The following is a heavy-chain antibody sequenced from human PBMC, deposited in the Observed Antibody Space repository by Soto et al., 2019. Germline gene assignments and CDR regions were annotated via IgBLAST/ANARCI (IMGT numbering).Heavy chain of an antibody. CDR3: ARGGVAPYYYYGMDV. D-gene: IGHD5-12*01. CDR1: GYTFTRSG. CDR2: ISTYNGDT. Sequence: ASVKVSCKASGYTFTRSGISWVRQAPGQGLEWMGWISTYNGDTNYAQTFQGRVTMTTDTSTSTVYMELRSLRSDDTAVYYCARGGVAPYYYYGMDVWGQGTPVTVS. J-gene: IGHJ6*02. V-gene: IGHV1-18*01.